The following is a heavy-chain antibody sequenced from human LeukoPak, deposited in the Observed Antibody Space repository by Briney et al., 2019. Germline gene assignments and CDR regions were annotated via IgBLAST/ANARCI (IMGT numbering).Heavy chain of an antibody. CDR1: GYTLTELS. Sequence: ASVKVSCKVSGYTLTELSMYWVRQAPGKGLGWMGGFDPEDGETIYAQKFQGRVTMTEDTSTDTAYMELSSLRSEDTAVYYCATRQRYDYGDYCFDYWGQGTLVTVSS. CDR3: ATRQRYDYGDYCFDY. D-gene: IGHD4-17*01. J-gene: IGHJ4*02. CDR2: FDPEDGET. V-gene: IGHV1-24*01.